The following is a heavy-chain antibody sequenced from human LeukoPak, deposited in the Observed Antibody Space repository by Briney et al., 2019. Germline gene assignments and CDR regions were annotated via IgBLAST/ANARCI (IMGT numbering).Heavy chain of an antibody. CDR2: IYYSGST. J-gene: IGHJ4*02. CDR3: ASRIAAAGTGWGFDY. D-gene: IGHD6-13*01. CDR1: GGSISSYY. Sequence: EASETLSLTCTVSGGSISSYYWSWIRQPPGKGLEWIGYIYYSGSTNYNPSLKSRVTISVDTSKNQFSLKLSSVTAADTAVYYCASRIAAAGTGWGFDYWGQGTLVTVSS. V-gene: IGHV4-59*12.